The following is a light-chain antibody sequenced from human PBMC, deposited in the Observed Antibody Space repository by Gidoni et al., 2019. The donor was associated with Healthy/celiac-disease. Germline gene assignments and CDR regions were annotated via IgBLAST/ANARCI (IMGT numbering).Light chain of an antibody. V-gene: IGKV1-33*01. Sequence: DIQMTQSPSSLSAPVGDRVTITCQASQDISNYLNWYQQKPGKAPKLLIYDASNLETGVPSRFSGSGSGTDFTFTISSPQPEDIATYYCQQYDNLPPLTFGGGTKVEIK. CDR2: DAS. CDR1: QDISNY. CDR3: QQYDNLPPLT. J-gene: IGKJ4*01.